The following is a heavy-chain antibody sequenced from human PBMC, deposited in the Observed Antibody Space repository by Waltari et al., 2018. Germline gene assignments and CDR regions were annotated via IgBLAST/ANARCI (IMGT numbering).Heavy chain of an antibody. V-gene: IGHV1-69*05. CDR2: IIPIFGTA. CDR3: ASLARRVGATGYYYYYMDV. Sequence: QVQLVQSGAEVKKPGSSVKVSCKASGGTFSSYAISWVRQAHGHGLEWMGGIIPIFGTANDAQKFQGRVTITTDESTSTAYMELSSLRSEDTAVYYCASLARRVGATGYYYYYMDVWGKGTTVTVSS. CDR1: GGTFSSYA. D-gene: IGHD1-26*01. J-gene: IGHJ6*03.